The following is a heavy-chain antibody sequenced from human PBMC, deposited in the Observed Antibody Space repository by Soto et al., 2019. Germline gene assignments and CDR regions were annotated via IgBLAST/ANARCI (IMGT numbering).Heavy chain of an antibody. J-gene: IGHJ6*02. V-gene: IGHV1-69*01. Sequence: QVQLVQSGAEVKKPGSSEKVSCKASGGTFSSYAISWVRQAPGQGLEWMGGIIPISGRANYAQKFQGRVTITADESTSTAYKELSSLRSEDTAVYYCARSQGSSTSLEIYYYYYYGMDVWGQGATVTVSS. CDR2: IIPISGRA. CDR1: GGTFSSYA. D-gene: IGHD2-2*01. CDR3: ARSQGSSTSLEIYYYYYYGMDV.